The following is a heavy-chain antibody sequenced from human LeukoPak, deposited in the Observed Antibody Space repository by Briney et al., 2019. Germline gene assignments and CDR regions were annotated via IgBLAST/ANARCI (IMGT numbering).Heavy chain of an antibody. CDR2: INHSGST. CDR1: GGSFSGYY. Sequence: SETLPLTCAVYGGSFSGYYRSWIRQPPGKGLEWIGEINHSGSTNYNPSLKSRVTISVDTSKNQFSLKLSSVTAADTAVYYCAIPYCSGGSCYSAFDPWGQGTLVTVSS. J-gene: IGHJ5*02. V-gene: IGHV4-34*01. D-gene: IGHD2-15*01. CDR3: AIPYCSGGSCYSAFDP.